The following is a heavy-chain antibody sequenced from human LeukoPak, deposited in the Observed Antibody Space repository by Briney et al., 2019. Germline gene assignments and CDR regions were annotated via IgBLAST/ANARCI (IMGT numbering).Heavy chain of an antibody. CDR2: IWHDGSHK. CDR1: GFAFNTYA. CDR3: AKEILGSGSYPDF. Sequence: PGGSLRLSCAASGFAFNTYAMHWVRQAPGQGLEWVALIWHDGSHKFYSNSVRGQFTISRDNSKNTVSLQMNNLRPEDTAVYYCAKEILGSGSYPDFLGQGTLVNGFS. D-gene: IGHD3-10*01. J-gene: IGHJ4*02. V-gene: IGHV3-33*06.